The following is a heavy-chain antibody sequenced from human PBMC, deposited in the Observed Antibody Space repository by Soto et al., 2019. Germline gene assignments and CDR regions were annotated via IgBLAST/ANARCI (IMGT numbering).Heavy chain of an antibody. J-gene: IGHJ3*02. D-gene: IGHD6-19*01. CDR2: IYHSGST. CDR3: ARWDAVAGIAAFDI. CDR1: GGSISSSNW. Sequence: QVQLQESGPGLVKPSGTLSLTCAVSGGSISSSNWWSWVRQPPGKGLEWIGEIYHSGSTNYNPSLKRRVTXXVXKCXNQFSLKLSSVTAADTAVYYCARWDAVAGIAAFDIWGQGTMVTVSS. V-gene: IGHV4-4*02.